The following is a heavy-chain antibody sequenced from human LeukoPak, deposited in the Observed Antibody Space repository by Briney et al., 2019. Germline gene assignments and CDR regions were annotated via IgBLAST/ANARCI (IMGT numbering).Heavy chain of an antibody. J-gene: IGHJ6*03. D-gene: IGHD6-6*01. CDR3: AKGRRVYYYYYMDV. Sequence: GGPLRLSCAASGFTFSSYAMSWVRQAPGKGLEWVSAISGSGGSTYYADSVKGRFTISRDNSKNTLYLHMNSLRAEDTAVYYCAKGRRVYYYYYMDVWGKGTTVTVSS. CDR1: GFTFSSYA. V-gene: IGHV3-23*01. CDR2: ISGSGGST.